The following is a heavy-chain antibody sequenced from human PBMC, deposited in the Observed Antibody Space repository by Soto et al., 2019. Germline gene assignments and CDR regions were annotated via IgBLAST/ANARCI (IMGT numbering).Heavy chain of an antibody. CDR2: MYNSGST. V-gene: IGHV4-59*01. CDR3: ARGVLEEQQLAPGYYYYYGMDV. Sequence: SETLSLTCTVSGGSISGYYWSWIRQPPGKGLEWIGYMYNSGSTIYNPSLKSRVTISVDTSKNQFSLKLSSVTAADTAVYYCARGVLEEQQLAPGYYYYYGMDVWGQGTTVTVSS. CDR1: GGSISGYY. D-gene: IGHD6-13*01. J-gene: IGHJ6*02.